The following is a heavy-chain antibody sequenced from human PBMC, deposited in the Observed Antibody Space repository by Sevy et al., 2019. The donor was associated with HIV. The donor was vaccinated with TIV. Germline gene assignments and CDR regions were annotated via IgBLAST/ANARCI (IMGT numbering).Heavy chain of an antibody. D-gene: IGHD6-13*01. CDR2: ISGSGGST. J-gene: IGHJ6*03. CDR1: GFTFSSYA. Sequence: GGSLRLSCAASGFTFSSYAMSWVRQAPGKGLERVSAISGSGGSTYYADSVKGRFTISRDNSKNTLYLQMNSLRAEDTAVYYCAKDGSSSWYNYYYYMDVWRKGTTVTVSS. V-gene: IGHV3-23*01. CDR3: AKDGSSSWYNYYYYMDV.